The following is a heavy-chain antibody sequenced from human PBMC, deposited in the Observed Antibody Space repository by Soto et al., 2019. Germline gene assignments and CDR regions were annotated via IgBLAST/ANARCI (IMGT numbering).Heavy chain of an antibody. D-gene: IGHD3-3*01. J-gene: IGHJ6*02. Sequence: TXSXTCNVSGDSISXYYWTWIRQPPGKGLEWIGYLYNTGSTNYNPSLKSRVTISLETFKNQFFLNPSSVTAADTAVYYCAGMSFTVFGEVIDNFYFYGMDVWGQGTTGTVS. CDR1: GDSISXYY. V-gene: IGHV4-59*03. CDR2: LYNTGST. CDR3: AGMSFTVFGEVIDNFYFYGMDV.